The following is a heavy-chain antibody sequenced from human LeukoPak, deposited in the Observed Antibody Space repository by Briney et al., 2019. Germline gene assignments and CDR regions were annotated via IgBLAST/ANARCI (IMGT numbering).Heavy chain of an antibody. J-gene: IGHJ6*03. V-gene: IGHV4-59*01. Sequence: PSETLSLNCTVSGGSIRSYYWSWIRQPPGKGLEWIGYIYYSGSTNYNPSLKSRVTISVDTSKNQLSLKLNSVTAADTAVYYCARNYYYYYMDVWGKGTTVTISS. CDR2: IYYSGST. CDR3: ARNYYYYYMDV. CDR1: GGSIRSYY.